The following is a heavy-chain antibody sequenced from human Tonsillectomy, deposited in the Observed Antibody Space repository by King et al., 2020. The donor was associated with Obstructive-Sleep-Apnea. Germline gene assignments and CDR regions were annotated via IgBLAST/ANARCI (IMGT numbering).Heavy chain of an antibody. CDR1: GYTFNNHG. J-gene: IGHJ6*02. Sequence: QLVQSGSELKKPGASVKISCKAFGYTFNNHGINWVRQAPGPGPDGMCWFNSNTGNPTYAQGFTGRFVFSLDASASTALLHISSLKAEDTAIYYCARDQAAAGPSFLFYYYYYGMDVWGQGTTVTVS. V-gene: IGHV7-4-1*02. CDR3: ARDQAAAGPSFLFYYYYYGMDV. CDR2: FNSNTGNP. D-gene: IGHD6-13*01.